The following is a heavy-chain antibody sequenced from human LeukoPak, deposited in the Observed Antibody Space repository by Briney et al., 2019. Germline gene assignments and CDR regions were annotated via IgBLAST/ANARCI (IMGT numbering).Heavy chain of an antibody. Sequence: GGSLRLSCAASGFTFSSYAMSWVRPAPGKGLEWVSTISGSGSSTYYADSVKGRFTISRDNSKNTLYLQMNSLRAEDTAVYYCAKSVGGVTALAYCGGACYYFDYWGQGTLVTVSS. V-gene: IGHV3-23*01. J-gene: IGHJ4*02. CDR3: AKSVGGVTALAYCGGACYYFDY. D-gene: IGHD2-21*02. CDR1: GFTFSSYA. CDR2: ISGSGSST.